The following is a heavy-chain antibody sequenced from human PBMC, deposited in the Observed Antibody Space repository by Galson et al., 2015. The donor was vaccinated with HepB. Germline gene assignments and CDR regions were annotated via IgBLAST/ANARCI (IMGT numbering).Heavy chain of an antibody. CDR3: ARDRVTMIVTRGHPGSYYYGMDV. CDR1: GYTFTSYY. V-gene: IGHV1-46*01. J-gene: IGHJ6*02. D-gene: IGHD3-22*01. CDR2: INPSGGST. Sequence: SVKVSCKASGYTFTSYYMHWVRQAPGQGLEWMGIINPSGGSTSYAQKFQGRVTMTRDTSTSTVYMELSSLRSEDTAVYYCARDRVTMIVTRGHPGSYYYGMDVWGQGTTVTVSS.